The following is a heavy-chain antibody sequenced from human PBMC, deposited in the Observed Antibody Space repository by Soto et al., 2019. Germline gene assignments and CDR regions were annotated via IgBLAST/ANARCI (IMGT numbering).Heavy chain of an antibody. D-gene: IGHD6-6*01. J-gene: IGHJ6*02. CDR1: GFTFSSYV. CDR3: ARVGWYSSSSRDIHYYYYGMDV. CDR2: ISYDGSNK. Sequence: SLRLSCAASGFTFSSYVMHWVRQAPGKGLEWVAVISYDGSNKYYADSVEGRFTISRDNSKNTLYLQMNSLRAEDTAVYYCARVGWYSSSSRDIHYYYYGMDVWGQGTT. V-gene: IGHV3-30-3*01.